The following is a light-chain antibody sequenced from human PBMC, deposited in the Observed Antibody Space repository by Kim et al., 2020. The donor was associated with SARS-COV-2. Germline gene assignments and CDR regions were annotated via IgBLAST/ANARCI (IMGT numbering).Light chain of an antibody. CDR1: SGHRSYA. CDR2: LNSDGSH. Sequence: SVKLPWTPSSGHRSYAIAWHQQQPEKGPRYLMKLNSDGSHSKGDGIPDRFSGSSSGAERYLTISSLQSEDEADYYCQTWGTGTWVFGGGTQLTVL. J-gene: IGLJ3*02. CDR3: QTWGTGTWV. V-gene: IGLV4-69*01.